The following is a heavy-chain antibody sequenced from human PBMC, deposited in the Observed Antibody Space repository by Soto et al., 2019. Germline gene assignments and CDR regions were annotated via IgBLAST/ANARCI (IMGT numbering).Heavy chain of an antibody. CDR3: AKGGQGSLTYRYFDS. CDR2: ISGSGGST. Sequence: GGSLRLSCAASGFTFSSYAMSWVRQAPGKGLEWVSAISGSGGSTYYADSVKGRFTISRDNSRNTLYLQMNSLRAEDTAVYYCAKGGQGSLTYRYFDSWGQGALVTVSS. D-gene: IGHD3-10*01. CDR1: GFTFSSYA. V-gene: IGHV3-23*01. J-gene: IGHJ4*02.